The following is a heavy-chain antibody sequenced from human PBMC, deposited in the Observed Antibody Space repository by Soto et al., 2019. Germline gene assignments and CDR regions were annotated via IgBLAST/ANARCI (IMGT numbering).Heavy chain of an antibody. CDR1: GFTFSSYA. D-gene: IGHD3-22*01. V-gene: IGHV3-30-3*01. CDR2: ISYDGSNK. J-gene: IGHJ4*02. CDR3: NSDSSGYYLLDY. Sequence: QVQLVESGGGVVQPGRSLRLSCAASGFTFSSYAMHWVRQAPGKGLEWVAVISYDGSNKYYADSVKGRFTISRDNSKNTLYLQMNSLRAEDTAVYYCNSDSSGYYLLDYWGQGTLVTVSS.